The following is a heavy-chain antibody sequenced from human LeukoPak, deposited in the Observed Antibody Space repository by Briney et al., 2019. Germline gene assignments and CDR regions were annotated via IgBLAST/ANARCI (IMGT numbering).Heavy chain of an antibody. J-gene: IGHJ3*02. Sequence: YYWGWIRQAPGKGLEWVSYISSSGSTIYYADSVKGRFTISRDNAKNSLYLQMNSLRAEDTAVYYCARDRKRYFDWLLHGAFDIWGQGTMVTVSS. D-gene: IGHD3-9*01. CDR3: ARDRKRYFDWLLHGAFDI. CDR2: ISSSGSTI. CDR1: YY. V-gene: IGHV3-11*01.